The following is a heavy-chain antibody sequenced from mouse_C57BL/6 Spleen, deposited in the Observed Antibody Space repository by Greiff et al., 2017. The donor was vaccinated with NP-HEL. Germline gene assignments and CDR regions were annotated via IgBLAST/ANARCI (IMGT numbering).Heavy chain of an antibody. Sequence: VQLKESGPELVKPGASVKISCKASGYAFSSSWMNWVKQRPGKGLEWIGRIYPGDGDTNYNGKFKGKATLTAANSSSTAYMQLSSLTSEDSAVYFCARSEPYYFDYWGQGTTLTVSS. CDR1: GYAFSSSW. J-gene: IGHJ2*01. CDR2: IYPGDGDT. CDR3: ARSEPYYFDY. V-gene: IGHV1-82*01.